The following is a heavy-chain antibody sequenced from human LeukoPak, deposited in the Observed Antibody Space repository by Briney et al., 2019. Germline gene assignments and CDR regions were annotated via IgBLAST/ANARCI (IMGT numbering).Heavy chain of an antibody. D-gene: IGHD3-22*01. V-gene: IGHV4-61*02. J-gene: IGHJ5*02. CDR2: IYTNSST. CDR1: GGSISSGSYY. CDR3: ARDGLPAVDRWFAR. Sequence: PSQTLSLTCTVSGGSISSGSYYWSWIRQPAGKGREWIGRIYTNSSTNYNPALKSRLTISVDTSKNHFSLKLSSVTAADTAVYYCARDGLPAVDRWFARWGQGTLVTVSS.